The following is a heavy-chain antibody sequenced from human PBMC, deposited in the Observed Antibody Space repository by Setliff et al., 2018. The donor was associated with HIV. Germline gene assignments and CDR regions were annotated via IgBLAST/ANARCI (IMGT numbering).Heavy chain of an antibody. J-gene: IGHJ3*02. CDR1: GYTFTTYG. D-gene: IGHD3-10*01. Sequence: ASVKVSCKASGYTFTTYGINWVRQAPGQGLEWMGWSSAYNGNTNYAQKLQGRVTMTTDTSTSTAYMELRSLRSDDTAGYYCARDRAGDAFDIWGQGTMVTVSS. V-gene: IGHV1-18*01. CDR2: SSAYNGNT. CDR3: ARDRAGDAFDI.